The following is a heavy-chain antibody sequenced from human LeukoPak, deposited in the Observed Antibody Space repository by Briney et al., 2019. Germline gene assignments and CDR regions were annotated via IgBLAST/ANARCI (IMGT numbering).Heavy chain of an antibody. CDR1: GFTFSSYA. V-gene: IGHV3-30*04. CDR2: ISYDGSNK. J-gene: IGHJ4*02. CDR3: ARSNYYGSGSYYNSDY. D-gene: IGHD3-10*01. Sequence: GRSLRLSCAASGFTFSSYAMHWVRQAPGRGLEWVAVISYDGSNKYYADSVKGRSTISRDNSKNTLYLQMNSLRAEDTAVYYCARSNYYGSGSYYNSDYWGQGTLVTVSS.